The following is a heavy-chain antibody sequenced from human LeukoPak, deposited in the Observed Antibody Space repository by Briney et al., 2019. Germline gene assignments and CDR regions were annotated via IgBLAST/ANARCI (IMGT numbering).Heavy chain of an antibody. Sequence: EASVKVSCTASGYTFTSYAIHWVRQPPGQRLEWMGWISAGNGNTKYSQNFQGRVTFISNTSATTAFMELSNLRSEDAAVYYCARDSGSGSNDYWGQGTLVTVSS. V-gene: IGHV1-3*01. CDR3: ARDSGSGSNDY. CDR2: ISAGNGNT. J-gene: IGHJ4*02. D-gene: IGHD1-26*01. CDR1: GYTFTSYA.